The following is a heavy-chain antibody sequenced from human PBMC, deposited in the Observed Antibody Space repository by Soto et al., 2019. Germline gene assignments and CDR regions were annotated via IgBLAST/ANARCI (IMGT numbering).Heavy chain of an antibody. V-gene: IGHV1-18*01. D-gene: IGHD3-3*01. J-gene: IGHJ6*02. Sequence: GASVKVSCKASGYTFTSYGISWVRQAPGQGLEWMGWISAYNGNTNYAQKLQGRVTMTTDTSTSTAYMELRSLRSDDTAVYYCARDPFYYDFWSGPETGSFMDVWGQGTTVTVSS. CDR1: GYTFTSYG. CDR2: ISAYNGNT. CDR3: ARDPFYYDFWSGPETGSFMDV.